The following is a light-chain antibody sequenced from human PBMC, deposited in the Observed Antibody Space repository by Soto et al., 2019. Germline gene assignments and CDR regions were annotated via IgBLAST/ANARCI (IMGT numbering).Light chain of an antibody. V-gene: IGLV2-14*01. CDR2: EVS. J-gene: IGLJ2*01. Sequence: QSALTQPASVSGSPGQSITISCTGTSSDVGGYNYVSWYQQHPGKAPKLMIYEVSNRPSGVSNRFSGSKSGNTASLTISGIKAEDEADYYCSSYTSSSTVVFGGGTKLTVL. CDR3: SSYTSSSTVV. CDR1: SSDVGGYNY.